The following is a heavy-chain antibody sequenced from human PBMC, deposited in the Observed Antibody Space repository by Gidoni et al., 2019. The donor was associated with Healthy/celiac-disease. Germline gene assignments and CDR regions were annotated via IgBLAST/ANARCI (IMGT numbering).Heavy chain of an antibody. CDR1: GGTFSSYA. CDR3: ARHIVVVTASRLYYYYGMDV. CDR2: ISPIFGTA. D-gene: IGHD2-21*02. J-gene: IGHJ6*02. Sequence: QVQLVQSGAEVKKPRSSVKVSCKASGGTFSSYAISWVRQAPGQGLEWMGGISPIFGTANYAQKFQGRVTITADESTSTAYMELSSLRSEDTAVYYCARHIVVVTASRLYYYYGMDVWGQGTTVTVSS. V-gene: IGHV1-69*01.